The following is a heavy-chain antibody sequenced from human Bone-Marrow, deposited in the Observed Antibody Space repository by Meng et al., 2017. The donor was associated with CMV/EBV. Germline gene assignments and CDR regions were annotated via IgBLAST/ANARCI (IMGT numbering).Heavy chain of an antibody. Sequence: GGSLRLSCAASGFTFSDYAMSWVRQAPGKGLEWVSGISGSGYSTYYAGSVKGRFTISRENSKNTLYLQMNSLRAEDTAVYYCARDLGDMSDAFDIWGQGTMVTVSS. CDR3: ARDLGDMSDAFDI. CDR1: GFTFSDYA. V-gene: IGHV3-23*01. J-gene: IGHJ3*02. D-gene: IGHD3-16*01. CDR2: ISGSGYST.